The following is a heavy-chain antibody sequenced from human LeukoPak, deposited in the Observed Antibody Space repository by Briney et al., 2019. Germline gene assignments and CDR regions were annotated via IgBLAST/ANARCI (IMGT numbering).Heavy chain of an antibody. CDR1: GYTFTSYY. J-gene: IGHJ4*02. V-gene: IGHV1-46*01. Sequence: ASVKVSCKASGYTFTSYYMHWVRQAPGQGLEWMGIINPSGGSTSYAQKFQGRVTMTRDTSTSTVYMELSSLRSEDTAVYYCARDPEGAAAGTANDYWGQGTLVTVSS. CDR3: ARDPEGAAAGTANDY. CDR2: INPSGGST. D-gene: IGHD6-13*01.